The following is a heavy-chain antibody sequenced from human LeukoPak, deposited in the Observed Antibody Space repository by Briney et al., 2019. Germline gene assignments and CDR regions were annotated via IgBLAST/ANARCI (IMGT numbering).Heavy chain of an antibody. D-gene: IGHD3-22*01. CDR3: ARDGYYYDSSGYYPDYFDY. CDR1: GFTFSSYS. CDR2: ISSSSSTI. V-gene: IGHV3-48*01. J-gene: IGHJ4*02. Sequence: GGSLRLSCAASGFTFSSYSMNWVRQAPGKGLEWVSYISSSSSTIYYADSVEGRFTISRDNAKNSLYLQMNSLRAEDTAVYYCARDGYYYDSSGYYPDYFDYWGQGTLVTVSS.